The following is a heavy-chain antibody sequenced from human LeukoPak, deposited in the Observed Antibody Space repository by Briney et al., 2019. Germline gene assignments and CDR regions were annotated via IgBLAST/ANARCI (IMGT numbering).Heavy chain of an antibody. D-gene: IGHD5-18*01. V-gene: IGHV3-23*01. Sequence: GGSLRLSCVASGFRFSDFAMSWVRQAPGKGLEWVSGISGSGRATYYTDSVKGRCTISRDNSKNTVNLQLNNGRAEDTALYFCARHDSFIPFWGQGMQVTVSS. J-gene: IGHJ4*02. CDR3: ARHDSFIPF. CDR2: ISGSGRAT. CDR1: GFRFSDFA.